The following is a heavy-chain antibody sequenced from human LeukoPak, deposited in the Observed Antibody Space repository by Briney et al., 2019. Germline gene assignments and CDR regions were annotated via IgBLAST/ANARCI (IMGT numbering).Heavy chain of an antibody. D-gene: IGHD3-3*01. Sequence: SETLSLTCSVSGGSISSGDYYWRWIRQPPGKGLEWIGYIFYTGSTYYNPSLTSRVTVSIDTSKNQFSLRLTSVTAADTAVYYCARVVFWSGYHYFDYWGQGTLVTVSS. J-gene: IGHJ4*02. V-gene: IGHV4-30-4*01. CDR3: ARVVFWSGYHYFDY. CDR2: IFYTGST. CDR1: GGSISSGDYY.